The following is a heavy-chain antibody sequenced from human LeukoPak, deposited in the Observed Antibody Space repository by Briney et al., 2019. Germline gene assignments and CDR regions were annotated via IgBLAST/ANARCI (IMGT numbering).Heavy chain of an antibody. CDR1: GFILNDYG. D-gene: IGHD2-8*01. CDR2: IWFDKNQ. Sequence: GGSLRLSCAASGFILNDYGMHWVRQAPGKGLEWVADIWFDKNQHFADPVKGRFAISRDNSKNTVYLQINSLRAEDTAVYYCARDRHCVNGVCHSPPGMDVWGQGTTVTVSS. CDR3: ARDRHCVNGVCHSPPGMDV. V-gene: IGHV3-33*01. J-gene: IGHJ6*02.